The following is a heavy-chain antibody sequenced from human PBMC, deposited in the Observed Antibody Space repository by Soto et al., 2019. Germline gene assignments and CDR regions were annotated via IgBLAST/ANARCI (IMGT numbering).Heavy chain of an antibody. CDR2: IYYSGST. V-gene: IGHV4-59*01. CDR3: ARSRRDGCTNGVCYLFAETAYYMDV. CDR1: GGSISSYY. D-gene: IGHD2-8*01. Sequence: SSETLSLTCTVSGGSISSYYWSWIRQPPGKGLEWIGYIYYSGSTNYNPSLKSRVTISVDTSKNQFSLKLSSVTAADTAVYYCARSRRDGCTNGVCYLFAETAYYMDVWGKGTTVTVSS. J-gene: IGHJ6*03.